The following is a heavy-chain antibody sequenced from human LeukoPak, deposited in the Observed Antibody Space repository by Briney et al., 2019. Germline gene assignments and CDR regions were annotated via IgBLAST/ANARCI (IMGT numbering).Heavy chain of an antibody. CDR2: VYYSGST. V-gene: IGHV4-4*02. CDR3: TREEPEYNSGWSMDV. J-gene: IGHJ6*02. D-gene: IGHD6-19*01. CDR1: GDSINNNKW. Sequence: SETLSLTCVVSGDSINNNKWWSWVRQPPGKGLEWIGDVYYSGSTNYNPSLKSRVTMSVDKSKNQFFMRLNSVTAADTAVYYCTREEPEYNSGWSMDVWGQGTTVTVSS.